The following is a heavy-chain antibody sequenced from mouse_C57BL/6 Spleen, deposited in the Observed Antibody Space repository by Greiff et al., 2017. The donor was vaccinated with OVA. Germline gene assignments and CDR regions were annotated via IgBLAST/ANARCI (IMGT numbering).Heavy chain of an antibody. J-gene: IGHJ3*01. Sequence: QVQLQQSGAELVKPGASVKLSCKASGYTFTEYTIHWVKQRSGQGLEWIGWFYPGSGSIKYNEKFKDKATLTADKASSTVYMELSRVTSEDSAVYFCARHEEGGYDYDEAWFSYWGQGTLVTVSA. CDR2: FYPGSGSI. CDR1: GYTFTEYT. D-gene: IGHD2-4*01. V-gene: IGHV1-62-2*01. CDR3: ARHEEGGYDYDEAWFSY.